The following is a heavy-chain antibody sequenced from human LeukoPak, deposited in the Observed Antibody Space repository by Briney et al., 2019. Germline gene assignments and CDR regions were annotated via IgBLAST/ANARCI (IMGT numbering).Heavy chain of an antibody. D-gene: IGHD1-26*01. J-gene: IGHJ4*02. CDR3: AKDVRGARDY. CDR1: GFTFDDYA. V-gene: IGHV3-9*01. CDR2: ISWNSGSI. Sequence: GRSLRLSCAASGFTFDDYAMHWVRQAPGKGLEWVSGISWNSGSIGYADSVEGRFTISRDNTKNTLYLQMNSLRADDTSLYFCAKDVRGARDYWGQGTLVTVSS.